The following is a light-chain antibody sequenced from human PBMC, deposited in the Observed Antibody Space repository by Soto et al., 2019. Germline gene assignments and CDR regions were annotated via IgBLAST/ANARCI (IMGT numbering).Light chain of an antibody. CDR1: QSISGS. CDR3: QQYNGFWT. CDR2: EAD. V-gene: IGKV1-5*03. J-gene: IGKJ1*01. Sequence: DIQMTQSPSTLSASVGDRVTITCRASQSISGSLAWYQQKPGKAPKLLIYEADNLKSGVPSRFSGSGSGTEYTLTISSLQPDDSASYYCQQYNGFWTFGQGTRVEIK.